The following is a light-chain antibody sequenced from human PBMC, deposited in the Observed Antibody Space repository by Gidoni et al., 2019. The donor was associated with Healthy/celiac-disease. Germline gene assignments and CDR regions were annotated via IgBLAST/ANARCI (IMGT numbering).Light chain of an antibody. CDR3: QQYYRPLLT. CDR1: QSVLYSSNNKNY. V-gene: IGKV4-1*01. CDR2: WAS. Sequence: DIVMTQSPDSLAVSLGERATINCKSSQSVLYSSNNKNYLAWYQQKPGQPPKLLIYWASTRESGFPDRFSGSGSGTDFTLTISSLQAEDVAVYYCQQYYRPLLTFGGGTKVEIK. J-gene: IGKJ4*01.